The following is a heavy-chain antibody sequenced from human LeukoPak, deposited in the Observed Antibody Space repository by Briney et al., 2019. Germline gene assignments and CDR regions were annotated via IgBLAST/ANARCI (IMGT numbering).Heavy chain of an antibody. CDR3: AREIRGSDAYFDY. Sequence: SVKVSCKASGGTFSSYAISWVRQAPGQELEWMGRIIPIFGTANYAQKFQGRVTITTDESTSTAYMELSSLRSEDTAVYYCAREIRGSDAYFDYWGQGTPVTVSS. CDR2: IIPIFGTA. V-gene: IGHV1-69*05. J-gene: IGHJ4*02. CDR1: GGTFSSYA. D-gene: IGHD3-10*01.